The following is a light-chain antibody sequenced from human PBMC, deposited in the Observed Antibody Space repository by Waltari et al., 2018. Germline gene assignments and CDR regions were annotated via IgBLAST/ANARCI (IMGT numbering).Light chain of an antibody. CDR3: QQSYDTPRT. CDR2: AAS. V-gene: IGKV1-39*01. Sequence: DFQMTQSPSSLSASVGDRVTITCRASQYISTYLNWYEQKPWKGPKLLIYAASTLQSVVPSRFSGSGSGTDFTFTISSLQREDFATYYCQQSYDTPRTFGQGTKVEVK. CDR1: QYISTY. J-gene: IGKJ1*01.